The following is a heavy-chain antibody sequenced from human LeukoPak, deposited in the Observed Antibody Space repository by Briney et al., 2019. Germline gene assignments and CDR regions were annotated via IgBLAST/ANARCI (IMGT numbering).Heavy chain of an antibody. V-gene: IGHV4-39*01. J-gene: IGHJ2*01. CDR1: GGSISSSNYY. CDR2: VYYSGST. D-gene: IGHD4-17*01. CDR3: ARRGYGGYLGWGFFDL. Sequence: SETLSLTCIVSGGSISSSNYYWGWIRQPPGKTLEWMGSVYYSGSTYYNPSLKSRVIISVDTSKNQFSLRLSSVTAADTALYYCARRGYGGYLGWGFFDLWGRGTLVTVSS.